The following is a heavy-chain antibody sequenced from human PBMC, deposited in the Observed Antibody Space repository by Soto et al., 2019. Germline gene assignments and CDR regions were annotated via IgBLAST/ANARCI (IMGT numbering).Heavy chain of an antibody. J-gene: IGHJ4*02. CDR2: MNPNSGNT. Sequence: QVQLVQSGAEVKKPGASVKVSCKASGYTFTSYDINWVRQATGQGLEWMGWMNPNSGNTGYAQKFQGRVTMTRNTSRSPAYMELSSLRSEDTAGYYCARERSSGWYVDYWGQGTLVTVSS. V-gene: IGHV1-8*01. CDR3: ARERSSGWYVDY. CDR1: GYTFTSYD. D-gene: IGHD6-19*01.